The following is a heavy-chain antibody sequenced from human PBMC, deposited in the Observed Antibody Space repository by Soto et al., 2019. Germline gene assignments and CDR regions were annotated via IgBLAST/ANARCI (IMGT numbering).Heavy chain of an antibody. CDR3: AKDRPNYFASGGAYYKVGGDS. CDR1: GFTFNTYA. CDR2: ITSNGDTT. Sequence: EVQLLDSGGGLVQPGGSLRLSCAASGFTFNTYAMSWVRQAPGRGLEWVSSITSNGDTTFYPDSVKGRFTISRDNSKNTLYLHMNSLSVEDTAVYYCAKDRPNYFASGGAYYKVGGDSWGQGTLVTVSS. J-gene: IGHJ5*01. D-gene: IGHD3-10*01. V-gene: IGHV3-23*01.